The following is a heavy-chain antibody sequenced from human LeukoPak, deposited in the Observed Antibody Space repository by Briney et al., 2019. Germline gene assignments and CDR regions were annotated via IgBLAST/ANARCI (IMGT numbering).Heavy chain of an antibody. CDR3: ARDYTVNDSSGYFAIDY. CDR1: EFSVGSNY. V-gene: IGHV3-53*01. J-gene: IGHJ4*02. D-gene: IGHD3-22*01. Sequence: AGGSLRLSCAASEFSVGSNYMSWVRQAPGKGLEWVSVIYSGGSTYYADSVKGRFTISRDNSKNTLYLQMNSLRAEDTAVYYCARDYTVNDSSGYFAIDYWGQGTLVTVSS. CDR2: IYSGGST.